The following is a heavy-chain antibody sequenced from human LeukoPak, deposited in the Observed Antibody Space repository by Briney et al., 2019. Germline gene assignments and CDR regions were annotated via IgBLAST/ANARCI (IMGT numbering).Heavy chain of an antibody. D-gene: IGHD5-18*01. CDR1: GGSFSGYY. J-gene: IGHJ5*02. CDR3: ARVRGGYSYGDNWFDP. CDR2: INHSVST. Sequence: SETLSLTCAVYGGSFSGYYWSWIRQPAGKGLEWMGEINHSVSTNYNPSLKSRVTISVDTSKNQFSMKLSSVTAADTAVYYCARVRGGYSYGDNWFDPWGQGTLVTVSS. V-gene: IGHV4-34*01.